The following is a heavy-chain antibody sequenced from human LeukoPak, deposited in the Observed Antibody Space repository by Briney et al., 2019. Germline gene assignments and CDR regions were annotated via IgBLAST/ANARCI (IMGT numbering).Heavy chain of an antibody. CDR3: ASTSCSGGSCYFSYYYYGMDV. D-gene: IGHD2-15*01. Sequence: GGSLRLSCAASGFTFSSYAMSWVRQAPGKGLEWVSAISGSGGSTYYADSVKGRFTISRDNSKNTLYLQMNSLRAEGTAVYYCASTSCSGGSCYFSYYYYGMDVWGQGTTVTVSS. J-gene: IGHJ6*02. CDR1: GFTFSSYA. V-gene: IGHV3-23*01. CDR2: ISGSGGST.